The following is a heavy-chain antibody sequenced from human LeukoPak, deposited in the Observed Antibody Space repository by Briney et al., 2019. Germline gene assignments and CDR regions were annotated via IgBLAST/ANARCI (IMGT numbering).Heavy chain of an antibody. Sequence: PSETLSLTCTVSGGSISSYYWSWIRQPPGKGLEWIGYIYYSGSTNYNPSLKSRVTISVDTSKNQFSLKLSSVTAADTAVYYCAREGSAAGTGYYYYYYMDVWGKGTTVTVSS. J-gene: IGHJ6*03. D-gene: IGHD6-13*01. CDR3: AREGSAAGTGYYYYYYMDV. CDR2: IYYSGST. CDR1: GGSISSYY. V-gene: IGHV4-59*01.